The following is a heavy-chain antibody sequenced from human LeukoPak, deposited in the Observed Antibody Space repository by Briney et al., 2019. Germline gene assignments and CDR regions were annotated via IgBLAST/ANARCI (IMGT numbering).Heavy chain of an antibody. CDR3: ARDQDIVVVPAAMMGY. CDR1: GYTFTGYY. D-gene: IGHD2-2*01. V-gene: IGHV1-2*02. J-gene: IGHJ4*02. Sequence: GASVKVSCKASGYTFTGYYMHWVRQAPGQGLEWMGWINPNSGGTNYAQKFQGRVTMTRDTSISTAYMELSRLRSDDTAVYYCARDQDIVVVPAAMMGYWGQGTLATVSS. CDR2: INPNSGGT.